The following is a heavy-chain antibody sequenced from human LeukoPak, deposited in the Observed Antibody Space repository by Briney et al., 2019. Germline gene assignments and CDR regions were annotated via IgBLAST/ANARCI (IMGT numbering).Heavy chain of an antibody. CDR2: IYFNGTA. Sequence: SETLSLTCTVSGASITSRTHFWAWIRQPPGKGLEWIGSIYFNGTAYYKSPLKSRVTISVDTSRNQFSLKVTSVTAADTAVYYCASDRWSHRSYFDYWGQGILVTVSS. CDR3: ASDRWSHRSYFDY. J-gene: IGHJ4*02. V-gene: IGHV4-39*07. D-gene: IGHD5-24*01. CDR1: GASITSRTHF.